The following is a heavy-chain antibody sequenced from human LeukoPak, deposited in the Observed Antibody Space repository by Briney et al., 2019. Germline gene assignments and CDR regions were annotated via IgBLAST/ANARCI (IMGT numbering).Heavy chain of an antibody. CDR3: ARGHNENNYKSTIDV. V-gene: IGHV4-4*02. CDR2: IYHSGST. CDR1: GDSISTSTW. D-gene: IGHD1/OR15-1a*01. Sequence: PSETLSLTCAVSGDSISTSTWWNWVRPPPGKGLEWIGEIYHSGSTNRNPSLKSRVTISVDKTKNQFYLKLSSVTAADTAMYYCARGHNENNYKSTIDVWGQGTMVTVSS. J-gene: IGHJ3*01.